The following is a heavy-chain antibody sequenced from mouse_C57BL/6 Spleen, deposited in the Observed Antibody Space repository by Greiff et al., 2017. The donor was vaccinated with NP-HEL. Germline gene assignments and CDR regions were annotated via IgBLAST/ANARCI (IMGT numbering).Heavy chain of an antibody. V-gene: IGHV1-50*01. CDR2: IDPSDSYT. J-gene: IGHJ2*01. D-gene: IGHD1-1*01. Sequence: QVQLQQPGAELVKPGASVKLSCKASGYTFTSYWMQWVKQRPGQGLEWIGEIDPSDSYTNYNQKFKGKATLTVDTSSSTAYMQLSSLTSEDSAVYYCARVVATSGYFDYWGQGTTLTVSS. CDR1: GYTFTSYW. CDR3: ARVVATSGYFDY.